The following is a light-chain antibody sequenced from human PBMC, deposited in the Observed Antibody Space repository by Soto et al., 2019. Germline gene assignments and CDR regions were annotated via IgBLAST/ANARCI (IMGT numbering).Light chain of an antibody. CDR2: GNS. J-gene: IGLJ1*01. CDR3: QSYDRRLSGLRV. CDR1: SSNIGAGYD. Sequence: QSVLTQPPSVSGAPGQRVTISCTGSSSNIGAGYDVHWYQQLPGTAPKLLIYGNSNRPSGVPDRFSGSKSGTSASLAITGLQAEDESFYYCQSYDRRLSGLRVFVNGTILTVL. V-gene: IGLV1-40*01.